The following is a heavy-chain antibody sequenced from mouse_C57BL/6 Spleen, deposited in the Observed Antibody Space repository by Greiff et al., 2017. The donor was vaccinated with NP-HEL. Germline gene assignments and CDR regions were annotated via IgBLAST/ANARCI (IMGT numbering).Heavy chain of an antibody. D-gene: IGHD4-1*01. CDR3: AREGTGTWFAY. CDR1: GFTFSDYY. J-gene: IGHJ3*01. CDR2: INYDGSST. Sequence: EVKLMESEGGLVQPGSSMKLSCTASGFTFSDYYMAWVRQVPEKGLEWVAKINYDGSSTYYLDSLKSRFIISRDNAKNILYLQMSSLKSEDTATYYCAREGTGTWFAYWGQGTLVTVSA. V-gene: IGHV5-16*01.